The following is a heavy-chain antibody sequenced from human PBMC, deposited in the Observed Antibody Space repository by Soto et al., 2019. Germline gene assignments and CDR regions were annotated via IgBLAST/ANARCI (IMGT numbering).Heavy chain of an antibody. D-gene: IGHD6-19*01. CDR1: GYTFTSYG. CDR3: ARSQSGAWFAYSSGWSVDY. Sequence: GASVKVSCKASGYTFTSYGISWVRQAPGQGLEWMGWISAYNGNTNYAQKLQGRVTMTTDTSTSTAYMELRSLRSDDTAVYYCARSQSGAWFAYSSGWSVDYWGQGTLVTVSS. J-gene: IGHJ4*02. CDR2: ISAYNGNT. V-gene: IGHV1-18*01.